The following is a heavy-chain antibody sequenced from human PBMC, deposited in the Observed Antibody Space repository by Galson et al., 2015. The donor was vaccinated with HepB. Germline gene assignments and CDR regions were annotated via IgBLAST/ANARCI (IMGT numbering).Heavy chain of an antibody. J-gene: IGHJ4*02. Sequence: SVKVSCKASGYTFTSYDVNWVRQATGQGLEWMGWMNPNSGNTGYAQKFQGRLTMTRDTSINTAYMELSSLRSDDTAVYYCTRGAADRGAHFDYWGQGTLVTASS. D-gene: IGHD3-10*01. CDR1: GYTFTSYD. CDR2: MNPNSGNT. CDR3: TRGAADRGAHFDY. V-gene: IGHV1-8*01.